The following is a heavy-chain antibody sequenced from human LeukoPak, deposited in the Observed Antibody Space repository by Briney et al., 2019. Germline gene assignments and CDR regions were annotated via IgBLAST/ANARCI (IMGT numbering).Heavy chain of an antibody. Sequence: PSETLSLTCTVSGGSISSDYWSWIRQPPGKGLEWIGYIYYSGRTYYNPSLKSRITISVDTSKNQFPLKLSSVTAADTAVYYCAKRGYYDSRGYYDYWGQGTLVTVSS. CDR2: IYYSGRT. CDR1: GGSISSDY. CDR3: AKRGYYDSRGYYDY. V-gene: IGHV4-59*08. D-gene: IGHD3-22*01. J-gene: IGHJ4*02.